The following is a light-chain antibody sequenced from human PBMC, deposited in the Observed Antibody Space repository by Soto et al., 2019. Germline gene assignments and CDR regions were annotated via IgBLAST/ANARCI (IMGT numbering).Light chain of an antibody. CDR1: QLVLRCSNNKNH. V-gene: IGKV4-1*01. Sequence: DIVMSQYPVSLPVSLRERATITCKASQLVLRCSNNKNHLAWYQQKPAQSPKMLISGASTRESGVPDRFSGSGSGTEFTLTISSLQAEDAAVYYCQQYYDVPVTFGQGARLEIK. J-gene: IGKJ5*01. CDR2: GAS. CDR3: QQYYDVPVT.